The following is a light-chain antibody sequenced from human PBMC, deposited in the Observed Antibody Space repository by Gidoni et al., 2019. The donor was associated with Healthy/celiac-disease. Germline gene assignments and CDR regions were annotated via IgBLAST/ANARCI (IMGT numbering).Light chain of an antibody. CDR1: QSISSY. V-gene: IGKV1-39*01. CDR3: QQSDSTPRT. J-gene: IGKJ1*01. Sequence: DIHMTQSPSSLSASVGDRVTITCRASQSISSYLNWYQQKPGKATKLLIYAASSLQSGVPSRLSGSGSGTDVTLTICSLQPEDFATYYCQQSDSTPRTFGQGTKVEIK. CDR2: AAS.